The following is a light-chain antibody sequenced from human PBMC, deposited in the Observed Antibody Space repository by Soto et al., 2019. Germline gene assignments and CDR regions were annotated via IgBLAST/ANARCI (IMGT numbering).Light chain of an antibody. CDR3: QQYGSSPPRVT. Sequence: EIVLTQSPGTLSFTQGERATLSCRASHSVSSSYLAWYQQKPGQAPRLLIYGASSRATGIPDRFSGSGSGTDFTLTISRLEPEDFAVYYCQQYGSSPPRVTFGPGTKVDIK. J-gene: IGKJ3*01. CDR2: GAS. V-gene: IGKV3-20*01. CDR1: HSVSSSY.